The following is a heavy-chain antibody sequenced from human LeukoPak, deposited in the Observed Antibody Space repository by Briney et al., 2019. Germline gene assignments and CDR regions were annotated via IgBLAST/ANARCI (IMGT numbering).Heavy chain of an antibody. CDR1: GYTFTSYD. D-gene: IGHD1-14*01. CDR3: ARGNQPPQYYYYYYYMDV. V-gene: IGHV1-8*03. J-gene: IGHJ6*03. Sequence: ASVKVSCKASGYTFTSYDINWVRQATGQGLEWMGWMNPNSGNTGYAQKFQGRVTITRNTSISTAYMELCSLRSEDTAVYYCARGNQPPQYYYYYYYMDVWGKGTTVTVSS. CDR2: MNPNSGNT.